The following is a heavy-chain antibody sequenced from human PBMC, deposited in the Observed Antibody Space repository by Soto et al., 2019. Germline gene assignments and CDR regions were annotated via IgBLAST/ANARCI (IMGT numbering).Heavy chain of an antibody. V-gene: IGHV3-66*01. Sequence: EVQLVESGGGLVQPGGSLRLSCAASGFTVSSNYMSWVRRAPGKGLEWVSVIYSGGSTYYADSVKGRFTISRDNSKNTLYLQMNSLRAEDTAVYYCARSCGSTSCYSHWGQGTLVTVSS. D-gene: IGHD2-2*01. J-gene: IGHJ4*02. CDR1: GFTVSSNY. CDR3: ARSCGSTSCYSH. CDR2: IYSGGST.